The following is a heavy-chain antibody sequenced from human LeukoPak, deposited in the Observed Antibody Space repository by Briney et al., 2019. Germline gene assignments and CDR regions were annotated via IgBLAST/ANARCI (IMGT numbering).Heavy chain of an antibody. J-gene: IGHJ5*02. D-gene: IGHD3-10*01. V-gene: IGHV1-2*02. Sequence: VASVKVSCKASGYTFTGYYMHWVRQAPGQGLEWMGWINPNSGGTNYAQKFQGRVTMTRDTSISTAYMELSRLRSDDTAVYYCARAFITMVRGVIFANWFDPWGQGTLVTVSS. CDR1: GYTFTGYY. CDR2: INPNSGGT. CDR3: ARAFITMVRGVIFANWFDP.